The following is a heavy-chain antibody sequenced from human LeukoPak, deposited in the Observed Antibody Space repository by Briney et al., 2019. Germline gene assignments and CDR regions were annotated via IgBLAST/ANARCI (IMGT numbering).Heavy chain of an antibody. Sequence: GGSLRLSCAASGFTFSSYSMNWVRQAPGKGLEWVSSISSSSSYIYYSDSVKGRFTISRDNAKNSLYLQMNSLRAEDTAVYYCARDWAPRDGYNCCGQGTLVTVSS. V-gene: IGHV3-21*01. CDR1: GFTFSSYS. CDR3: ARDWAPRDGYNC. J-gene: IGHJ4*02. D-gene: IGHD5-24*01. CDR2: ISSSSSYI.